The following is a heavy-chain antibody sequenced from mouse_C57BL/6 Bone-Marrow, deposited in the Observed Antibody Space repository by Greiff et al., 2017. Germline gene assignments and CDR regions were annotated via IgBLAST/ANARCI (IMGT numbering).Heavy chain of an antibody. CDR1: GYTFTSYW. V-gene: IGHV1-69*01. J-gene: IGHJ3*01. CDR3: ARSWFAY. CDR2: IDPSDSYT. Sequence: QVQLQQPVAELVMPGASVKLSCKASGYTFTSYWMHWVKQRPGQGLEWIGEIDPSDSYTNYNQKFKGKSTLTVDTSSSTAYMQLSSLTSEDSAVYYCARSWFAYWGQGTLVTVSA.